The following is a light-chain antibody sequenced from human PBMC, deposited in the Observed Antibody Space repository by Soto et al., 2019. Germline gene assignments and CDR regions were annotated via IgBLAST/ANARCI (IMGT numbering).Light chain of an antibody. CDR2: INN. CDR3: AACDDGLNSDV. CDR1: SSNIGSNT. J-gene: IGLJ1*01. Sequence: QAVVTQPPSASGTPGQRVTISCSGGSSNIGSNTVNWYQQLPGAAPKLLIYINNQRPSGVPDRFSGSKSGTSASLAISGLQSGVEADYYCAACDDGLNSDVFGTGTKPTAL. V-gene: IGLV1-44*01.